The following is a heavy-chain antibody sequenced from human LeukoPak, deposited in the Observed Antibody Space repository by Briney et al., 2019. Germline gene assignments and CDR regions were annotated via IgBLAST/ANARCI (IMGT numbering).Heavy chain of an antibody. CDR1: GFTFGSYG. J-gene: IGHJ4*02. Sequence: GGTLRLSCTASGFTFGSYGMNWVRQAPGKGLEWVSYISSSGSTIYYADSVKGRFTISRDNAKNSLYLQMNSLRAEDTAVYYCARWGRNVLLWFGERANFDYWGQGTLVTVSS. CDR3: ARWGRNVLLWFGERANFDY. CDR2: ISSSGSTI. V-gene: IGHV3-48*04. D-gene: IGHD3-10*01.